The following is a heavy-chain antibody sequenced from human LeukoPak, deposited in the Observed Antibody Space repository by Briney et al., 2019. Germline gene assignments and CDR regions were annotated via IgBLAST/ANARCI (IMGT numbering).Heavy chain of an antibody. CDR2: ISGTGGTT. J-gene: IGHJ4*02. Sequence: GGSLRLSCAASGNYWMHWVRQAPGKGLEWVSRISGTGGTTFYADSVKGRFTISRDNSKNTLYLQMNSLRAEDTAVYYCARGNYYGSGSFFFDYWGQGTLVTVSS. V-gene: IGHV3-23*01. CDR3: ARGNYYGSGSFFFDY. D-gene: IGHD3-10*01. CDR1: GNYW.